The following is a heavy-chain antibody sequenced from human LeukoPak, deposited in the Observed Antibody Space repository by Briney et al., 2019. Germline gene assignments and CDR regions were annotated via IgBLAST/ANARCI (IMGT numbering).Heavy chain of an antibody. D-gene: IGHD3-10*01. V-gene: IGHV1-69*08. Sequence: SVKVSCKTSGGTFLSHTFSWVRQAPGQGLEWMGKITPVINTANYAQTFRGRVSIYADKSTTTVYMDLSGLRPDDTAVYYCARVNLRGSNYNWFDPWGQGTRVTVSS. CDR2: ITPVINTA. CDR1: GGTFLSHT. CDR3: ARVNLRGSNYNWFDP. J-gene: IGHJ5*02.